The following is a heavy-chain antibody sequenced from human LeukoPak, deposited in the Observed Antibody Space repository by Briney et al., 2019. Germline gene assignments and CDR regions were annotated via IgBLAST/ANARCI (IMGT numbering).Heavy chain of an antibody. V-gene: IGHV4-59*01. Sequence: PSGTLSLTCTVSGGSISSYYWSWIRQPPGKGLEWIGYIYYSGSTNYNSSPKSRVTISIDTSKNQFSLRLSSVTAADTAVYYCARDHLADYFDYWGQGTLVTVSS. CDR3: ARDHLADYFDY. CDR2: IYYSGST. J-gene: IGHJ4*02. D-gene: IGHD3-3*02. CDR1: GGSISSYY.